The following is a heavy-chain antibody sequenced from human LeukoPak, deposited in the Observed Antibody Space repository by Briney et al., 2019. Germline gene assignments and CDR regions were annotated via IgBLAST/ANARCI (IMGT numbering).Heavy chain of an antibody. CDR3: ARVEDYDILTGFDY. V-gene: IGHV3-7*01. J-gene: IGHJ4*02. D-gene: IGHD3-9*01. CDR1: GFTFSSYW. CDR2: IKQDESEK. Sequence: PGGSLRLSCAASGFTFSSYWMSWVRPAPGKGLEWVANIKQDESEKYYVDSVKGRFTISRDNAKNSLYLQMNSLRAEDTAVYYCARVEDYDILTGFDYWGQGTLVTVSS.